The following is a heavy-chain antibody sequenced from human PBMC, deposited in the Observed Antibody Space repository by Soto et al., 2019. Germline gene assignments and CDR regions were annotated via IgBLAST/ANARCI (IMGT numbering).Heavy chain of an antibody. V-gene: IGHV1-8*01. CDR1: GYTVTSYD. CDR3: ARVAQGYYDSSGYTMDV. CDR2: MNPNSGNT. Sequence: ASLKDSCKASGYTVTSYDLKCVRQSTVQWLEWMGWMNPNSGNTGYAQKFQGRVTMTRNTSISTAYMELSSLRSEDTAVYYCARVAQGYYDSSGYTMDVWGQGTTVTVSS. J-gene: IGHJ6*02. D-gene: IGHD3-22*01.